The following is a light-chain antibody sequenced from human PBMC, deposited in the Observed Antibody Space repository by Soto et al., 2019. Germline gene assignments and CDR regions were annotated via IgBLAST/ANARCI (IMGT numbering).Light chain of an antibody. J-gene: IGKJ1*01. CDR3: QQYYSTPWT. CDR1: QSVLYSSNNKNY. Sequence: DIVLTPSPDSLALSLGDRSTINCKSSQSVLYSSNNKNYLAWYQQKPGQPPKLLIYWASTRESGVPDRFSGSGSGTDFTLTISSLQAEDVAVYYCQQYYSTPWTFGQGTKVDNK. V-gene: IGKV4-1*01. CDR2: WAS.